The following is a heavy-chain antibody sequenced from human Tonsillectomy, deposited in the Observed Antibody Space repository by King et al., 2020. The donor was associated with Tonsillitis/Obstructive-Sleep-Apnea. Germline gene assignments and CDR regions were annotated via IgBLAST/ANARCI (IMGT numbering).Heavy chain of an antibody. D-gene: IGHD5-12*01. Sequence: VQLVESGGGVVQPGRSLRLSCATSGFTFSTYGMHWVRQAPGKGLEWVALIWSDGNNKFYADSVKGRFTISRDNSQNTLYLQMNGLRAEDTAVYYCVRGCIVATWQGYYVDSWGQGTFLTVSS. CDR3: VRGCIVATWQGYYVDS. CDR2: IWSDGNNK. CDR1: GFTFSTYG. J-gene: IGHJ4*02. V-gene: IGHV3-33*01.